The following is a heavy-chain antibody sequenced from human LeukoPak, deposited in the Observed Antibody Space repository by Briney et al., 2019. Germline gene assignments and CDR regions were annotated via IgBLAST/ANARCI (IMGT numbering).Heavy chain of an antibody. Sequence: SQTLSLTCAVSGGSISSGGYSWRWIRQPPGKGLEWIGYIYHSGSTYYNPSLKSRVTISVDRSKNQFSLKLSSVTAADTAVYYCARGEDSSGYYLDYWGQGTLVTVSS. CDR1: GGSISSGGYS. V-gene: IGHV4-30-2*01. J-gene: IGHJ4*02. CDR2: IYHSGST. D-gene: IGHD3-22*01. CDR3: ARGEDSSGYYLDY.